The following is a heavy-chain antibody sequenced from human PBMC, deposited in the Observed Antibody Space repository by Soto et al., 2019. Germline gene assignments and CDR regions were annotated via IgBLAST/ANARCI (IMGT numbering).Heavy chain of an antibody. J-gene: IGHJ2*01. D-gene: IGHD6-6*01. CDR1: GFTFSSYA. Sequence: EVQLVESGGGLVQPGGSLRLSCSGSGFTFSSYAMHWVRQAPGKGLEYVAAISGDGDTTFYGDSVKDRFTISRDNSKDTLYLQMSSLRVEDTAVFYCVRDPYGQLVFSHWHFDLWGRGTLVTVSS. CDR2: ISGDGDTT. CDR3: VRDPYGQLVFSHWHFDL. V-gene: IGHV3-64D*08.